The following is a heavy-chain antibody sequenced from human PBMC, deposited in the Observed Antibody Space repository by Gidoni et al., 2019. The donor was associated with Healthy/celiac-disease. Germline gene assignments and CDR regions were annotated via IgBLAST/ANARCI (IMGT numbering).Heavy chain of an antibody. J-gene: IGHJ4*02. D-gene: IGHD3-22*01. CDR3: ARDVPKYYYDSSGYYYGDY. Sequence: EVQLVESGGGLVQPGGSLRLACAASGFTFSSYSMNWVRQAPGKGLEWVSYISSNSSTIYSADSVKGRFTISRDNAKNSLYLQMNSLRAEDTAVYYCARDVPKYYYDSSGYYYGDYWGQGTLVTVSS. CDR1: GFTFSSYS. V-gene: IGHV3-48*01. CDR2: ISSNSSTI.